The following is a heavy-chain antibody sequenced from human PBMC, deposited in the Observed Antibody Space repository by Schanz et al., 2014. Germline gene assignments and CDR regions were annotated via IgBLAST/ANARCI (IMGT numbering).Heavy chain of an antibody. CDR3: ARKVVATIGGYYDN. CDR1: GFAVDNYY. J-gene: IGHJ4*02. CDR2: MNESHSTI. V-gene: IGHV3-23*04. D-gene: IGHD5-12*01. Sequence: EVQLVASGGGLVQPGGSLRLSCAASGFAVDNYYMSCVRQAPGKGLEWVSAMNESHSTIYYADSVRGRFTISRDNAENTLFLQMNSLRAEDTAVYYCARKVVATIGGYYDNWGQGTLXIVSS.